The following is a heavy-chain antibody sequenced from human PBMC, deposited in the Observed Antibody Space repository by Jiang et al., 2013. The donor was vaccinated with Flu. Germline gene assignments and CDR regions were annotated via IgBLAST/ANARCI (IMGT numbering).Heavy chain of an antibody. D-gene: IGHD6-25*01. J-gene: IGHJ3*02. Sequence: GLVKPSETLSPPCTVSGGSISSSSYYWGWIRQPPGKGLEWIGSIYYSGSTYYNPSLKSRVTISVDTSKSQFSLKLSSVTAADTAVYYCARRGWGIAAPHYAFDIWGQGTMVTVSS. V-gene: IGHV4-39*01. CDR1: GGSISSSSYY. CDR2: IYYSGST. CDR3: ARRGWGIAAPHYAFDI.